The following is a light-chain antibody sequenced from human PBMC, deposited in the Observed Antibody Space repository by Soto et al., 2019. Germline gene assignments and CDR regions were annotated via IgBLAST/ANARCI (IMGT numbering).Light chain of an antibody. CDR1: SSDVGGYNY. CDR2: EVS. V-gene: IGLV2-14*01. CDR3: SSYTSSSTRV. Sequence: QSALTQPASVSGSPGQSITISCTGSSSDVGGYNYVSWYQQHPGKAPKLMIYEVSNRPSGVSNRFSGSKSGNTASLTISGLPAEDEADYYCSSYTSSSTRVFRTGTKVTVL. J-gene: IGLJ1*01.